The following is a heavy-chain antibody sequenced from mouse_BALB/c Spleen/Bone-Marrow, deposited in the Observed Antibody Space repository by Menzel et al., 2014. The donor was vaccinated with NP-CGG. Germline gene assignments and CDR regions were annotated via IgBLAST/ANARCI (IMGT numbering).Heavy chain of an antibody. CDR2: INPGSSTI. CDR3: ASLNGNYDAMDY. D-gene: IGHD2-1*01. CDR1: GFDFSRYW. V-gene: IGHV4-2*02. J-gene: IGHJ4*01. Sequence: EVKVVESGGGLVQPGGSLNLSCAASGFDFSRYWMSWARQAPGKGQEWIGEINPGSSTINYTPSLKDKFIISRDNAKNTLYLQMSKVRSEDTALYYCASLNGNYDAMDYWGQGTSVTVSS.